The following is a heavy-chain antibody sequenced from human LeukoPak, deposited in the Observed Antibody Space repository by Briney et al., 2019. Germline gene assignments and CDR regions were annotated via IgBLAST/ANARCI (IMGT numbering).Heavy chain of an antibody. V-gene: IGHV3-23*01. Sequence: GGSLRLSCAASGVTFSSYAMSWVRQAPGKGLEWVSAISGSGGSTYYADSVKGRFTISRDNSKNTLYLQMNSLRAEDTAVYYCARMPEYYDSSGYSGGAWGQGTLVTVSS. CDR3: ARMPEYYDSSGYSGGA. D-gene: IGHD3-22*01. J-gene: IGHJ5*02. CDR1: GVTFSSYA. CDR2: ISGSGGST.